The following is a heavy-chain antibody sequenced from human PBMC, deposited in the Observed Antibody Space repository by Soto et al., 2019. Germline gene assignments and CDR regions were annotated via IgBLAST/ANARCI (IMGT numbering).Heavy chain of an antibody. CDR3: ARDPASGWNFGFDY. Sequence: QVQLVQSGAEVKKPGSLVKVSCKASGGTFSSYAISWVRQAPGQGLEWMGGIIPIFGTANYAQKFQGRVTITADESTSTAYMELSSLRSEDTAVYYCARDPASGWNFGFDYWGQGTLVTVSS. D-gene: IGHD6-19*01. V-gene: IGHV1-69*01. CDR1: GGTFSSYA. J-gene: IGHJ4*02. CDR2: IIPIFGTA.